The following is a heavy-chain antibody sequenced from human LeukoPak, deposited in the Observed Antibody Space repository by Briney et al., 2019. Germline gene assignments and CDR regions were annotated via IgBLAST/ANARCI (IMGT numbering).Heavy chain of an antibody. D-gene: IGHD3-22*01. J-gene: IGHJ4*02. V-gene: IGHV3-11*01. CDR2: ISGRAPAI. Sequence: GGSLRLSCAASEFPVSDYSIHWVRQAPGKGLEWLTYISGRAPAIYYADSVKGRFTLSRDNAENSVYLQMNSLRAEDTAVYYCAKYAEVDYDSSGWENYFNYWGQGTLVTASS. CDR3: AKYAEVDYDSSGWENYFNY. CDR1: EFPVSDYS.